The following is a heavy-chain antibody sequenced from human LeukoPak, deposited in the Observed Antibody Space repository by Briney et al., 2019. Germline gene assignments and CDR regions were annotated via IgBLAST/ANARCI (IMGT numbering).Heavy chain of an antibody. Sequence: PSQTLSLTCTVSGGSISSAAHYWSWIRQPPGKGLEWIGYIYYSGSTNYNPSLKSRVTISVDTSKNQFSLKLSSVTAADTAVYYCARTSGSYFYYYGMDVWGQGTTVTVSS. V-gene: IGHV4-61*08. D-gene: IGHD1-26*01. CDR3: ARTSGSYFYYYGMDV. CDR1: GGSISSAAHY. CDR2: IYYSGST. J-gene: IGHJ6*02.